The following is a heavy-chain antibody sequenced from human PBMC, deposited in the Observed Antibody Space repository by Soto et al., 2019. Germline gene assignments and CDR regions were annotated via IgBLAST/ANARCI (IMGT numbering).Heavy chain of an antibody. J-gene: IGHJ6*02. D-gene: IGHD1-26*01. CDR1: GYTLTELS. Sequence: QVQLVQSGAEVKKPGASVNVSCNVSGYTLTELSMHWVRQAPGKGLEWMGGFDPEDGETIYAQKFQGRVTMTEDTSTDTAYMELSSLRSEDTAVYYCATADGSDSRQYYFYGMDVWGQGTTVTVSS. CDR3: ATADGSDSRQYYFYGMDV. CDR2: FDPEDGET. V-gene: IGHV1-24*01.